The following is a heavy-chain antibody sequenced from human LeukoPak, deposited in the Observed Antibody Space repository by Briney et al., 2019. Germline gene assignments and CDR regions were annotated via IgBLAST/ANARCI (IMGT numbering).Heavy chain of an antibody. J-gene: IGHJ4*02. CDR1: GYTFTGYY. CDR2: INPNSGGT. CDR3: ARDRGTTGTSGFDY. V-gene: IGHV1-2*02. Sequence: ASVKVSCKASGYTFTGYYMHWVRQAPGQGLEWMGWINPNSGGTNYAQKFQGRVTMTRDTSISTAYMELSRLRSDDTAVYYCARDRGTTGTSGFDYWGQGTLVTVSS. D-gene: IGHD1-1*01.